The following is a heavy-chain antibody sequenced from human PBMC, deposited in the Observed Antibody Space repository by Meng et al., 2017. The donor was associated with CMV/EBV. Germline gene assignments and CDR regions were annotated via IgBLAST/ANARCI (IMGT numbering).Heavy chain of an antibody. Sequence: EAQLVGDGGSLIQSGGSLRLSSEDSGFTFSNYWMHWVRQVPGEGLVWVSRINEDGRITSYADSVKGRFTISRDNARNTLYLQMNSLRADDSAVYYCARDLSGSRDYWGRGTLFTVSS. J-gene: IGHJ4*02. D-gene: IGHD1-26*01. CDR2: INEDGRIT. CDR3: ARDLSGSRDY. CDR1: GFTFSNYW. V-gene: IGHV3-74*01.